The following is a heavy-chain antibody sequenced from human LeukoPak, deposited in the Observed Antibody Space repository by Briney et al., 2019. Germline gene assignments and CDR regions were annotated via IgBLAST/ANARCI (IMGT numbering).Heavy chain of an antibody. Sequence: GESLKISCKGSGYGFTSYWIGWVRQMPGKGLEWMGIIYPGYSDTRYSPSFQGQVTISADKSIRIAYLQWTSLKASDTAMYYCARLDGSGSYPPYFDYWGQGTLVTVST. J-gene: IGHJ4*02. V-gene: IGHV5-51*01. CDR2: IYPGYSDT. CDR1: GYGFTSYW. CDR3: ARLDGSGSYPPYFDY. D-gene: IGHD1-26*01.